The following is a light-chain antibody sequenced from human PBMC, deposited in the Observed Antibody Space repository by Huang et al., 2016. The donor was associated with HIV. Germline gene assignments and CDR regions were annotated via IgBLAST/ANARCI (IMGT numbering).Light chain of an antibody. CDR2: GAS. Sequence: DIVLTQSLDSLAVFLGESATIHCKSSQNILSTSNNKNFLPWYQLKPGRPPKILISGASTREPGVTDRFSGSGTGTDFALTISSLQPEDVANYYCQQCYTLPRFGQGTKVEIK. CDR3: QQCYTLPR. J-gene: IGKJ1*01. V-gene: IGKV4-1*01. CDR1: QNILSTSNNKNF.